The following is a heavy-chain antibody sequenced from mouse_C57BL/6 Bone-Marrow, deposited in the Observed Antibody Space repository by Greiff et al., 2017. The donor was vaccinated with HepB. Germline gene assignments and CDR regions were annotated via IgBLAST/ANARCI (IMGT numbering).Heavy chain of an antibody. CDR2: IDPSDSET. J-gene: IGHJ4*01. CDR3: ARVRGNYSAMDY. Sequence: QVQLQQPGAELVRPGSSVKLSCKASGYTFTSYWMHWVKQRPIQGLEWIGNIDPSDSETHYNQKFKDKATLTVDKSSSTAYMQLSSLTSEDSAVYYCARVRGNYSAMDYWGQGTSVTVSS. V-gene: IGHV1-52*01. CDR1: GYTFTSYW. D-gene: IGHD2-1*01.